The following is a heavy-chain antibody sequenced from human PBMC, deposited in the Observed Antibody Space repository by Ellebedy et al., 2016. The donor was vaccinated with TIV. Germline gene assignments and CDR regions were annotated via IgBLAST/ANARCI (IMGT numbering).Heavy chain of an antibody. CDR2: IYHSGST. CDR3: VGAQGRSFCWLSHDPFDI. CDR1: GASISSYY. J-gene: IGHJ3*02. D-gene: IGHD3-9*01. V-gene: IGHV4-59*01. Sequence: MPSETLSLTCTVSGASISSYYWSWIRQSPGKGLEWIGHIYHSGSTNYNPSLKSRVTISVDTSKNQFSLNLKSVTAADTAVYYCVGAQGRSFCWLSHDPFDIWGQGTTVTVSS.